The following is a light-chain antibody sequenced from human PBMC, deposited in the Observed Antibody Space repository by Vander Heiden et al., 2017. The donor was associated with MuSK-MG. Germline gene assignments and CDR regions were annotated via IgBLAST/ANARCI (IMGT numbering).Light chain of an antibody. Sequence: DIVMTQSQHSLPVSLGERATINCKSSQSVLYSSNNKNYLAWYQQKPGQPPKLLIYWASTRESGVPDRFSGSGSGTDFTLTISSLQADDVAVYYCQQDDSTPHTFGGGTKVEIK. CDR1: QSVLYSSNNKNY. J-gene: IGKJ4*01. CDR3: QQDDSTPHT. CDR2: WAS. V-gene: IGKV4-1*01.